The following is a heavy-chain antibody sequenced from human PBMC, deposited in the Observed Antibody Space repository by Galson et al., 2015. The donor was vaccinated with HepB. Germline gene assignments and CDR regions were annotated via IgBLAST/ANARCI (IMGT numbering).Heavy chain of an antibody. V-gene: IGHV4-30-4*01. CDR3: GSTYFDFWRVYRPG. Sequence: TLSLTCSVSGGSISSGDYYWSWIRQPPGKGLEWIGYIHSNSNTYYSPSLRSRLSISVDTSKNQVYLNLSSVTAADTAVYYCGSTYFDFWRVYRPGWGQGTLVTVSS. CDR1: GGSISSGDYY. D-gene: IGHD3-9*01. J-gene: IGHJ4*02. CDR2: IHSNSNT.